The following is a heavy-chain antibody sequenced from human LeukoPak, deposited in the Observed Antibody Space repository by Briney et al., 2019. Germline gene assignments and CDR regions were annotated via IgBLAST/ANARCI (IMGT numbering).Heavy chain of an antibody. CDR3: AKSATVTTSNWFDP. D-gene: IGHD1-7*01. J-gene: IGHJ5*02. CDR2: ISGSGGTT. Sequence: TGGSLRLSCAASGFTFSSYAMSWVRQAPGKGLEWVSAISGSGGTTYYADSVKGRFTISRDNSKNTLYLQMNSLRAEDTAVYYCAKSATVTTSNWFDPWGQGTLVTGSS. CDR1: GFTFSSYA. V-gene: IGHV3-23*01.